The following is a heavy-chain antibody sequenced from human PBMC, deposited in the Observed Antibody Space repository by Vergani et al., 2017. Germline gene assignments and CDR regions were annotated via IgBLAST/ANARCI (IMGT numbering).Heavy chain of an antibody. CDR2: ISSSGSTI. Sequence: EVQLVESGGGLVQPGGSLRLSCAASGFTFSSYEMNWVRQAPGKGLEWVSYISSSGSTIYYADSVKGRFTISRDNAKNSLYLQMNSLRAEDTAVYYCARERAPGEEAPCAFDIWGQGTMVTVSS. J-gene: IGHJ3*02. CDR1: GFTFSSYE. CDR3: ARERAPGEEAPCAFDI. V-gene: IGHV3-48*03. D-gene: IGHD4-17*01.